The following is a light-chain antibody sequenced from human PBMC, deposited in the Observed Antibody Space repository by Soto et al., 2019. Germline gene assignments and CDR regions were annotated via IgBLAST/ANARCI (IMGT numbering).Light chain of an antibody. CDR3: QQSYSTPRT. CDR1: QSISSY. Sequence: DIQMTQSSSSLSASVGDRVTITCRASQSISSYLNWYQQKPGKAPKLLIYAASSLQSGVPSRFSGSGPGTDFTLTISSLQPEDFATYYCQQSYSTPRTFGQGTKV. J-gene: IGKJ1*01. V-gene: IGKV1-39*01. CDR2: AAS.